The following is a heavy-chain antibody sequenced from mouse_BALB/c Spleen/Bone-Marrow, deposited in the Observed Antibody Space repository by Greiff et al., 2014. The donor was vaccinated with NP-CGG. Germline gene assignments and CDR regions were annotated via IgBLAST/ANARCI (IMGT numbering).Heavy chain of an antibody. CDR2: IDPANGNT. CDR3: ARTDY. Sequence: EVKVEESGAELVKPGASVKLSCTASGLNIKDTYMHWVKQRPEQGLEWIGRIDPANGNTKYDPKFQGKATITADTSSNTAYLQLSSLTSEDTAVYYCARTDYWGQGTTLTVSS. J-gene: IGHJ2*01. CDR1: GLNIKDTY. V-gene: IGHV14-3*02.